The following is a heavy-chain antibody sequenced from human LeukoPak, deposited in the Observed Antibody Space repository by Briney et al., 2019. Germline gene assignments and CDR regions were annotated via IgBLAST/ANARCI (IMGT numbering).Heavy chain of an antibody. Sequence: GSLRLPCAASGFTFSSYAMSWVRQAPGKGLEWVSAISGSGGSTYYADSVKGRFTISRDNSKNTLYLQMNSLRAEDTAVYYCAKEPRGVMVRGVISWFDPWGQGTLVTVSS. D-gene: IGHD3-10*01. CDR2: ISGSGGST. V-gene: IGHV3-23*01. J-gene: IGHJ5*02. CDR3: AKEPRGVMVRGVISWFDP. CDR1: GFTFSSYA.